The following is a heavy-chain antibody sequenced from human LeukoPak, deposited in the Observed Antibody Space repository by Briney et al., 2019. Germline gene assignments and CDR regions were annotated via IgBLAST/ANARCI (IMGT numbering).Heavy chain of an antibody. J-gene: IGHJ6*02. V-gene: IGHV1-69*13. Sequence: SVKVSCKASGGTFISYAISWVRQAPGQGLEWMGGIIPIFGTANYAQKFQGRVTITADESTSTAYMELSSPRSEDTAVYYCARSLENSHYYYGMDVWGQGTTVTVSS. CDR1: GGTFISYA. CDR2: IIPIFGTA. CDR3: ARSLENSHYYYGMDV. D-gene: IGHD1/OR15-1a*01.